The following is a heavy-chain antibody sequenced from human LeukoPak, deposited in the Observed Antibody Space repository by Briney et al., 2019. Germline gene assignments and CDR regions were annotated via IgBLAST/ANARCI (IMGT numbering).Heavy chain of an antibody. CDR3: AKVAAAGHLDY. J-gene: IGHJ4*02. D-gene: IGHD6-13*01. Sequence: GRSLRLSCAASGFTFSSYGMHWVRQAPGKGLEWVAVISYDGSSKYYADSVKGRFTISRDNSKNTLYLQMNSLRAEDTAVYYCAKVAAAGHLDYWGQGTLVTVSS. V-gene: IGHV3-30*18. CDR2: ISYDGSSK. CDR1: GFTFSSYG.